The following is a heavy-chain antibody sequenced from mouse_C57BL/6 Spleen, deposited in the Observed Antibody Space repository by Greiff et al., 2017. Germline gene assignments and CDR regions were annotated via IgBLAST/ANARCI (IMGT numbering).Heavy chain of an antibody. V-gene: IGHV1-76*01. D-gene: IGHD1-1*01. CDR3: ARSDYYGSSYEDYFDY. Sequence: QVQLQQSGAELVRPGASVKLSCKASGYTFTDYYINWVKQRPGQGLEWIARIYPGSGNTYYNEKFKGKATLTAEKSSSTAYMQLSSLTSEDSAVYFCARSDYYGSSYEDYFDYWGQGTTLTVSS. CDR2: IYPGSGNT. CDR1: GYTFTDYY. J-gene: IGHJ2*01.